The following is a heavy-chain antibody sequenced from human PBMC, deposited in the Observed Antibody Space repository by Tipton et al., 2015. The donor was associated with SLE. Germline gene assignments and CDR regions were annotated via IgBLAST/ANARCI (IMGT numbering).Heavy chain of an antibody. Sequence: SLRLSCAASGFTFSSYGMHWVRQAPGKGLGWVAVIWYDGSNKYYADSVKGRFTISGDNSKNTLYLQMNSLRAEDTAVYYCLRSPNYYYGMDVWGQGTTVTVSS. V-gene: IGHV3-33*08. J-gene: IGHJ6*02. CDR1: GFTFSSYG. CDR3: LRSPNYYYGMDV. CDR2: IWYDGSNK.